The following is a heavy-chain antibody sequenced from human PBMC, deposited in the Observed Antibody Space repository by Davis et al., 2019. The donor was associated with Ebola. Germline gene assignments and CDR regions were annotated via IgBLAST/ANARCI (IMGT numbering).Heavy chain of an antibody. Sequence: GGSLRLSCAASGFIFNSYVMGWVRQAPGKGLEWVTAISAPGHMTYYSDSVKGRFTVSRDNSKKTMYLQMNSLRAEDTAVYYCARSGLSFGVVKYHYGMDVWGKGTTVTVSS. CDR3: ARSGLSFGVVKYHYGMDV. CDR1: GFIFNSYV. D-gene: IGHD3-3*01. V-gene: IGHV3-23*01. J-gene: IGHJ6*04. CDR2: ISAPGHMT.